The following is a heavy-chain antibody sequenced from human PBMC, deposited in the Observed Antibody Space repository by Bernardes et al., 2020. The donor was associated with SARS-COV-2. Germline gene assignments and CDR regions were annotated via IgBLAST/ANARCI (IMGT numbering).Heavy chain of an antibody. CDR3: ASLIPAAMLRYYYGMDV. Sequence: GGSLRLSCAASGFTFSSYSMNWVRQAPGKGLEWVSSISSSSSYIYYADSVKGRFTISRDNAKNSLYLQMNSLRAEDTAVYYCASLIPAAMLRYYYGMDVWGQGTTVTVSS. D-gene: IGHD2-2*01. V-gene: IGHV3-21*01. CDR1: GFTFSSYS. J-gene: IGHJ6*02. CDR2: ISSSSSYI.